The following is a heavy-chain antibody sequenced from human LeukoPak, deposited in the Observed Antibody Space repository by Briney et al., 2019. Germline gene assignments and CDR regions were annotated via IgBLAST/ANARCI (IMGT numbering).Heavy chain of an antibody. V-gene: IGHV3-7*01. CDR2: IKQDGSET. CDR1: GFAFSNYW. J-gene: IGHJ4*02. Sequence: GESLRLSCAASGFAFSNYWMNWVRQVPGKGLEWVANIKQDGSETYYVDSVKGRFTISRDNAKNSLYLQMNSLRAEDTAPYYCGSTNSFSYWGQGTLVTVSS. CDR3: GSTNSFSY. D-gene: IGHD2-2*01.